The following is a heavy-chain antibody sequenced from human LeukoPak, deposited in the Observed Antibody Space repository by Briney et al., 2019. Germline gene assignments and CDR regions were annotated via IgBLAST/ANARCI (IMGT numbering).Heavy chain of an antibody. D-gene: IGHD2-15*01. V-gene: IGHV4-39*07. Sequence: PSETLSLTCTVSVGSFSSTSYYWAWIRQPPGKGLEWIGSIHYTGSTYYNPSLKSRVTVSGDTSKNQFSLKLSSVTAADTAIYYCARDFAIGILRYFDYWGQGTLVTVSS. CDR3: ARDFAIGILRYFDY. CDR2: IHYTGST. CDR1: VGSFSSTSYY. J-gene: IGHJ4*02.